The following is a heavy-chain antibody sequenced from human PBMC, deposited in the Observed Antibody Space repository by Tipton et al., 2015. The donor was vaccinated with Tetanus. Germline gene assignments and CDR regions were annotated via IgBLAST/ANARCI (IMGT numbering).Heavy chain of an antibody. CDR1: GDTFSSYA. J-gene: IGHJ4*02. D-gene: IGHD1-26*01. CDR3: ARDGGSYYTDC. CDR2: IIPSLGST. V-gene: IGHV1-69*06. Sequence: QLVQSGPEVKKPGSSVKVSCKASGDTFSSYAISWMRQAPGQGLEWMGGIIPSLGSTTYAPKFQGRVTMTRDTSTSTVYMELSSLRSEDTAVYYCARDGGSYYTDCWGQGTLVTVSS.